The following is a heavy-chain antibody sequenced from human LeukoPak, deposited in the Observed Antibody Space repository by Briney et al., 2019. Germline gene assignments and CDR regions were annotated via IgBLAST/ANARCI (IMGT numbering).Heavy chain of an antibody. CDR2: MNPNSGNT. CDR1: GYTFTSYD. CDR3: ARGLGDSSGYYPPEEY. V-gene: IGHV1-8*01. Sequence: GASVTVSCKASGYTFTSYDINWVRQATGQGLEWMGWMNPNSGNTGYAQKFQGRVTMTRNTSISTAYMELSSLRSEDTAVYYCARGLGDSSGYYPPEEYWGQGTLVTVSS. D-gene: IGHD3-22*01. J-gene: IGHJ4*02.